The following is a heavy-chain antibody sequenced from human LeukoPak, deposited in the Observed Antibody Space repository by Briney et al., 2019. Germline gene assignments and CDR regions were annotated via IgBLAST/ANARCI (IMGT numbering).Heavy chain of an antibody. CDR1: GFTFSSYW. V-gene: IGHV3-7*01. J-gene: IGHJ6*03. D-gene: IGHD2-15*01. Sequence: GGSLRLSCAASGFTFSSYWMSWVRQAPGKGLEWEANIKQDGSEKYYVDSVKGRFTISRDNAKNSLYLQTNSLRAEDTAVYYCARVYCSGGSCYTYYYYMDVWGKGTTVTVSS. CDR2: IKQDGSEK. CDR3: ARVYCSGGSCYTYYYYMDV.